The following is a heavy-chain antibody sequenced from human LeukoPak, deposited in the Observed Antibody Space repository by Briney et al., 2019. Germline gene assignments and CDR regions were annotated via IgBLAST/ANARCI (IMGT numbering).Heavy chain of an antibody. CDR2: ISISGGNT. D-gene: IGHD2-15*01. Sequence: GGSLRLPCAASGFTFSSYAMNWVRQAPGKGLEWVSAISISGGNTYYADSVKGRFTISRDNSKNTLYLQMNSLRAEDTAVYYCAKAVVAARISYLDYWGQGTLVTVSS. J-gene: IGHJ4*02. CDR3: AKAVVAARISYLDY. CDR1: GFTFSSYA. V-gene: IGHV3-23*01.